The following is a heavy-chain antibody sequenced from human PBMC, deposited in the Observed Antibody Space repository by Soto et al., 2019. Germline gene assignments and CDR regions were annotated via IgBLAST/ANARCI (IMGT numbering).Heavy chain of an antibody. D-gene: IGHD6-19*01. Sequence: EDQLVESGGGLVQPGGSLRLSCAASGFSFDTYNMNWVRQAPGKGLEWVSAISSGRPDIFYADSVRGRFTISRDDAKKSMFLPMNSLRAEDTAVYYCAREHLVIAAGDFDLWGPGTLVTVSS. CDR2: ISSGRPDI. V-gene: IGHV3-21*02. CDR3: AREHLVIAAGDFDL. J-gene: IGHJ4*02. CDR1: GFSFDTYN.